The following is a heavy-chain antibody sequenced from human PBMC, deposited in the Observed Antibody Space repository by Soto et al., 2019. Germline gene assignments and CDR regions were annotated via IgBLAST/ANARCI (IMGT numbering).Heavy chain of an antibody. J-gene: IGHJ6*02. V-gene: IGHV1-58*01. CDR3: AAMVRVWLLNYYYYGMDG. CDR1: GFTFTSSA. Sequence: VSSVKVSCKASGFTFTSSAVQWVRQARGQRLEWIGWIVVGSGNTNYAQKFQERVTITRDMSTSTAYMELSSLRSEDTAVYYCAAMVRVWLLNYYYYGMDGWGQGTTGTVSS. CDR2: IVVGSGNT. D-gene: IGHD3-22*01.